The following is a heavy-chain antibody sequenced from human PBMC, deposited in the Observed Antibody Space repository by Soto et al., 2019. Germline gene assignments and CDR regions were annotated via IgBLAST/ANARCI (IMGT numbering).Heavy chain of an antibody. D-gene: IGHD4-17*01. Sequence: SETLSLTCTVSGGSISSYYWSWIRQPPGKGLEWIGYIYYSGSTNYNPSLKSRVTISVDTSKNQFSLKLSSVTAADTAVYYCARRGYGDYFDYCGQGALATV. V-gene: IGHV4-59*08. J-gene: IGHJ4*02. CDR3: ARRGYGDYFDY. CDR1: GGSISSYY. CDR2: IYYSGST.